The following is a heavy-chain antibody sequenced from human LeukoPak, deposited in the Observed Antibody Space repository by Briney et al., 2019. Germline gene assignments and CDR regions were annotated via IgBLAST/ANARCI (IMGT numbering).Heavy chain of an antibody. CDR1: GFTFSTYA. Sequence: QPGGSLRLSCAAYGFTFSTYAMSWVRRAPGKGLEWVSSLSGSGDATYHAESVKGRFTMSRDNSENMVYLQMNSLRAEDTAVYYCAKGGPQLYYDSSGYYFLDYWGQGTLVTVSS. V-gene: IGHV3-23*01. CDR3: AKGGPQLYYDSSGYYFLDY. D-gene: IGHD3-22*01. J-gene: IGHJ4*02. CDR2: LSGSGDAT.